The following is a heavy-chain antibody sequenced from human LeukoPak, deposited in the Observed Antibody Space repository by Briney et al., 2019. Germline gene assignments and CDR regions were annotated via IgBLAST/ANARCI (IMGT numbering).Heavy chain of an antibody. D-gene: IGHD3-16*02. J-gene: IGHJ4*02. V-gene: IGHV4-4*02. CDR1: GGSISNSNW. CDR3: ASPLGELSNDPSRSGD. CDR2: IYDSGST. Sequence: SETLSLTCAVSGGSISNSNWWSWVRQPPGKGLEWIGEIYDSGSTNYNPSLKSRVTISVDKSKNQFSLKLTSVTAADTAVYYCASPLGELSNDPSRSGDWGQGTLVTVSS.